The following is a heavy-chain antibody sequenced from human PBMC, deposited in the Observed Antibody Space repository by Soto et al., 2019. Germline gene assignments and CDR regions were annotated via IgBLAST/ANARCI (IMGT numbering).Heavy chain of an antibody. Sequence: QVQLQESGPRLVKPSETLSLNCTVSGGSFRSYYWSWIRHPAGKEPEWIGYIYHNGKTNINPSLNSRVTVSLDMSNSQFSLKLNSMTAADTAVYYWARGGEGIGVFDSWGQGNSVTVSS. D-gene: IGHD3-16*01. CDR3: ARGGEGIGVFDS. CDR1: GGSFRSYY. CDR2: IYHNGKT. J-gene: IGHJ4*02. V-gene: IGHV4-59*03.